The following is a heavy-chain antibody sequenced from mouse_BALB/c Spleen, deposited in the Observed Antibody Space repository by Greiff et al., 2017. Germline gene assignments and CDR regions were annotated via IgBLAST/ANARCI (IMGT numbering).Heavy chain of an antibody. J-gene: IGHJ3*01. Sequence: EVKLEESGGGLVQPGGSMKLSCVASGFTFSSYWMSWVRQSPEKGLEWVAEIRLKSDNYATHYAESVKGKFTISRDDSKSRLYLQMNSLRAEDTGIYYCTTGSPWFAYWGQGTLVTVSA. CDR2: IRLKSDNYAT. V-gene: IGHV6-6*02. CDR1: GFTFSSYW. CDR3: TTGSPWFAY. D-gene: IGHD1-1*01.